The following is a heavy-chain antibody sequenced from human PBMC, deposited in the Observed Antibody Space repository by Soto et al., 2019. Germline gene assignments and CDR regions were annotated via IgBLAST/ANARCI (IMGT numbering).Heavy chain of an antibody. J-gene: IGHJ6*02. D-gene: IGHD1-26*01. V-gene: IGHV3-7*01. Sequence: GWSLRLASAESGVTFSTYWMSWVRRTPGKGLEWVANIKQDGTEKYYVDSVRGRLTVSRDNAKSSLYLQMNSLRVEDTAVYYCTTSPHRDSERVFVWGQGTTVTVSS. CDR3: TTSPHRDSERVFV. CDR2: IKQDGTEK. CDR1: GVTFSTYW.